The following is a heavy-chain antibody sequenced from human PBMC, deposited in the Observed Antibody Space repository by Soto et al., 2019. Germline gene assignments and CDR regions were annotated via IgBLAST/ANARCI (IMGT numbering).Heavy chain of an antibody. CDR2: IIPIFGTA. Sequence: QVQLVQSGAEVKKPGSSVKVSCKASGGTFSSYAISWVRQAPGQGLEWMGGIIPIFGTANYAQKFQGRVTITADESTSTAYMELSSLRSEDTAVYYCARTRIVLVPAAMKLPYYYGMDVWGQGTTVTVS. J-gene: IGHJ6*02. CDR3: ARTRIVLVPAAMKLPYYYGMDV. D-gene: IGHD2-2*01. V-gene: IGHV1-69*12. CDR1: GGTFSSYA.